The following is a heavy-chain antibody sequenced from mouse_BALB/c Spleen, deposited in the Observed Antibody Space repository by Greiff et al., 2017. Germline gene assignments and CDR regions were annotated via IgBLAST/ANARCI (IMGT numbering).Heavy chain of an antibody. J-gene: IGHJ1*01. CDR2: IRLKSNNYAT. D-gene: IGHD2-1*01. CDR3: TRGYGNYPYFDV. Sequence: EVKLEESGGGLVQPGGSMKLSCVASGFTFSNYWMNWVRQSPEKGLEWVAEIRLKSNNYATHYAESVKGRFTISRDDSKSSVYLQMNNLRAEDTGIYYCTRGYGNYPYFDVWGAGTTVTVSS. V-gene: IGHV6-6*02. CDR1: GFTFSNYW.